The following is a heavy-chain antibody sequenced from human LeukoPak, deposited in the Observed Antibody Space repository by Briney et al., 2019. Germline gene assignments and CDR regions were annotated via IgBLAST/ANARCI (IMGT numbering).Heavy chain of an antibody. D-gene: IGHD3-10*01. Sequence: PGGSLRLSCAASGFTFRSYAMSWVRQAPGKGLEWVSAISGSGGSTYYADSVKGRFTISRDNSKNTLYLQMTSLTAEDTAVYYCAKDLGSGRRIDYWGQGKLVTVSS. V-gene: IGHV3-23*01. J-gene: IGHJ4*02. CDR2: ISGSGGST. CDR1: GFTFRSYA. CDR3: AKDLGSGRRIDY.